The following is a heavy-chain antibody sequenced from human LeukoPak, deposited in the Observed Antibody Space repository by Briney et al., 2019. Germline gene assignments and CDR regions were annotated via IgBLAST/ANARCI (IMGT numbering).Heavy chain of an antibody. CDR1: GFTFSSYA. CDR2: ISYDGSKK. V-gene: IGHV3-30*07. CDR3: AKDQYYYDTPSFDY. Sequence: GRSLRLSCAASGFTFSSYAMHWVRQAPGKGLEWVAVISYDGSKKYYADSVKGRFTISRDNSKNTLYLQMNSLRAEDTAVYYCAKDQYYYDTPSFDYWGQGTLVTVSS. D-gene: IGHD3-22*01. J-gene: IGHJ4*02.